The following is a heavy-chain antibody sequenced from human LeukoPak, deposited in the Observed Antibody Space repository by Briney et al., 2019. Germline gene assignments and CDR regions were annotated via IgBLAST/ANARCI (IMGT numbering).Heavy chain of an antibody. CDR2: ISWNSGSI. V-gene: IGHV3-9*01. CDR3: AKGPAGGWEHGSYFDY. J-gene: IGHJ4*02. D-gene: IGHD1-26*01. Sequence: PGGSLRLSCAAPGFTFDDYAMHWVRQAPGKGLEWVSGISWNSGSIGYADSVKGRFTISRDNAKNSLYLQMNSLRAEDTALYYCAKGPAGGWEHGSYFDYWGQGTLVTVSS. CDR1: GFTFDDYA.